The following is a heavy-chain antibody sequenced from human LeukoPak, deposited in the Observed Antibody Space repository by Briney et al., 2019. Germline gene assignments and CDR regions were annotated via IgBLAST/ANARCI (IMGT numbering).Heavy chain of an antibody. CDR2: IYYSGST. Sequence: SETLSLTCTVSGGSISSYYWSWIRQPPGKGLEWIGYIYYSGSTNYNPSLKSRVTISVDTSKNQFSLKLSSVTAADTAVYYCARAHDSSGGFDYWGQGTLVTVSS. D-gene: IGHD3-22*01. CDR3: ARAHDSSGGFDY. V-gene: IGHV4-59*12. CDR1: GGSISSYY. J-gene: IGHJ4*02.